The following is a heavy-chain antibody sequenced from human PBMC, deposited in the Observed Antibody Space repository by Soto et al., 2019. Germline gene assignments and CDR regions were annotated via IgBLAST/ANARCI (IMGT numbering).Heavy chain of an antibody. CDR2: MSFDGSNK. D-gene: IGHD3-10*01. CDR1: GFTFRSYG. J-gene: IGHJ6*02. CDR3: AKEFGCDLPLSHPYYNSGMDV. V-gene: IGHV3-30*18. Sequence: PGGSLRLSCAASGFTFRSYGMHWVRQGPGKGLEWVALMSFDGSNKYYADSVRGRFTISSDNSKSTLYLQMDILRPEDTAVYYCAKEFGCDLPLSHPYYNSGMDVWGQGTTVTVSS.